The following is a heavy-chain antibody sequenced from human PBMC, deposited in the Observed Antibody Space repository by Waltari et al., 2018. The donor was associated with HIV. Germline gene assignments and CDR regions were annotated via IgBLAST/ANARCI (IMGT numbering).Heavy chain of an antibody. Sequence: QVQLVQSGAEVKKPGASVKVSCKASGYSFTIYDINWVRQATGQGLEWMGWMTPSSGNTGSAQKFQGRVTMSRNTSVSTVYMELSTLTSDDTAIYFCARGGSTHTHFAYWGQGTLVTVSS. CDR2: MTPSSGNT. D-gene: IGHD1-26*01. V-gene: IGHV1-8*01. CDR3: ARGGSTHTHFAY. CDR1: GYSFTIYD. J-gene: IGHJ4*02.